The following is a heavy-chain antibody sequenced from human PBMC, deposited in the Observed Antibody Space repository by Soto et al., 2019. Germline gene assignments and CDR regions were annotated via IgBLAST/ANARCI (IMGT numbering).Heavy chain of an antibody. V-gene: IGHV3-21*01. D-gene: IGHD2-2*01. CDR1: GFTFSSYS. CDR2: ISSSSSYI. Sequence: PGGSLRLSCAASGFTFSSYSMNWVRQAPGKGLEWVSSISSSSSYIYYADSVEGRFTISRDNAKNSLYLQMNSLRAEDTAVYYCARWGDIVVVTAAPDYWGQGTLVTVSS. CDR3: ARWGDIVVVTAAPDY. J-gene: IGHJ4*02.